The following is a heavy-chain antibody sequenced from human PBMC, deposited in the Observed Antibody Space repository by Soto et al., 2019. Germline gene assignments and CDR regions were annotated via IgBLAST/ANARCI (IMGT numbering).Heavy chain of an antibody. CDR1: GYTFTSYA. Sequence: ASVKVSCKASGYTFTSYAMHWVRQAPGQRLEWMGWIDAGNGNTKYSQKFQGRVTITRDTSASTAYMELSSLRSEDTAVYYCARAPMSSGWPYNWFDPWGQGTLVTVSS. CDR2: IDAGNGNT. CDR3: ARAPMSSGWPYNWFDP. J-gene: IGHJ5*02. V-gene: IGHV1-3*01. D-gene: IGHD6-19*01.